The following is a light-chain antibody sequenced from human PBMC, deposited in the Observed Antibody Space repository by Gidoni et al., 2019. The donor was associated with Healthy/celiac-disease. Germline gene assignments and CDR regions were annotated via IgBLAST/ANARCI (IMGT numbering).Light chain of an antibody. CDR3: QQYGSSLSIT. CDR2: GAS. V-gene: IGKV3-20*01. CDR1: QSVSSSY. J-gene: IGKJ5*01. Sequence: IVLTQSPGTLSLSPGERATRSCRASQSVSSSYLAWYQQKPGQAPRLLIYGASSRDTGIPDRFSGSGSGTDFTLTISRLEPEDFAVYYCQQYGSSLSITFGQXTRLEIK.